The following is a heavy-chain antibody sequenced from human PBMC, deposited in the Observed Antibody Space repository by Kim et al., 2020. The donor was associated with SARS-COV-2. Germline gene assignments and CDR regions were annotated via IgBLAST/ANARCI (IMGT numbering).Heavy chain of an antibody. D-gene: IGHD4-17*01. V-gene: IGHV4-31*03. CDR2: IYYSGST. CDR1: GGSISSGSYY. CDR3: ARVDYQEYPYYYGMDV. Sequence: SETLSLTCTVSGGSISSGSYYWSWIRQHPGKGLEWIGYIYYSGSTYYNPSLKSRVTISVDTSKNQFSLKLSSVTAADTAVYYCARVDYQEYPYYYGMDVWGQGTTVTVSS. J-gene: IGHJ6*02.